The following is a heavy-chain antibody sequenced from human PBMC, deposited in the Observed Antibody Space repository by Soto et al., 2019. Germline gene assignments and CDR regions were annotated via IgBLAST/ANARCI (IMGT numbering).Heavy chain of an antibody. Sequence: QLGGSLRLSCAASGFTFSSYAMSWVRQAPGKGLEWVSAISGSGGSTYYADSVKGRFTISRDNSKNTLYLQMNSLRAEDTAVYYCAKPKAARAYYYYYGMDVWGQGTTVTVSS. V-gene: IGHV3-23*01. D-gene: IGHD6-6*01. CDR2: ISGSGGST. J-gene: IGHJ6*02. CDR3: AKPKAARAYYYYYGMDV. CDR1: GFTFSSYA.